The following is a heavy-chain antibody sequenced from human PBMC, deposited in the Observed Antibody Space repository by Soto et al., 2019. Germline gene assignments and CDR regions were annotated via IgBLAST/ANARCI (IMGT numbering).Heavy chain of an antibody. CDR2: IYWDGDK. J-gene: IGHJ1*01. D-gene: IGHD4-17*01. CDR3: AHRRSTVTKAEYFQH. Sequence: TLSLTCTVSGDSISSYYWSWIRQPPGKALEWLAIIYWDGDKRYSPSLKSRLTITKDTSKNQVVLTMTNMDPVDTATYFCAHRRSTVTKAEYFQHWGQGTLVTVS. V-gene: IGHV2-5*08. CDR1: GDSISSYYW.